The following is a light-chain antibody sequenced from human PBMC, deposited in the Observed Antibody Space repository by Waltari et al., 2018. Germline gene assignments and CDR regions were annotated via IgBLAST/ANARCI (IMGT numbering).Light chain of an antibody. CDR1: QSFSSN. CDR3: QQYNNWPPWT. V-gene: IGKV3-15*01. J-gene: IGKJ1*01. CDR2: CAS. Sequence: EIVMTQSPATLSVSPGERATLSCRASQSFSSNLAWYQQKPGQAPRLLIYCASTRATGIPARFSGSVSGTEFTLTISSLQSEDFAVYYCQQYNNWPPWTFGQGTKVEIK.